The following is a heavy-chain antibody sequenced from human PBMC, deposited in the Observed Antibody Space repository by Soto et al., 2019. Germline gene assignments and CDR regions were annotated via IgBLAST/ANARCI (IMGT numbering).Heavy chain of an antibody. V-gene: IGHV3-23*01. D-gene: IGHD3-3*01. CDR3: ARRPVLRFLEWFPFDY. J-gene: IGHJ4*02. CDR1: GFTFSSYA. CDR2: ISGSGGST. Sequence: GGSLRLSCAASGFTFSSYAMSWVRQAPGKGLEWVSVISGSGGSTYYADSVKGRFTISRDNSKNTLYLQMNSLRAEDTAVYYCARRPVLRFLEWFPFDYWGQGTLVTVSS.